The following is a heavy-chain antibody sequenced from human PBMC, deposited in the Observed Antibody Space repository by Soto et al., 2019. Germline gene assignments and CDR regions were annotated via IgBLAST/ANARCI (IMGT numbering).Heavy chain of an antibody. V-gene: IGHV4-39*01. CDR3: ARRPRAVAGMDNWFEP. J-gene: IGHJ5*02. D-gene: IGHD6-19*01. Sequence: QLQLQESGPGLVKPSETLSLTCTVSGGSISSSSITYYWGWIRQPPGKGPEWIGGIHSSGSAYYNPSLKSRVTVSIDVSKNEFSLKLSSVTAADTAVYYCARRPRAVAGMDNWFEPWGQGILVTVSS. CDR1: GGSISSSSITYY. CDR2: IHSSGSA.